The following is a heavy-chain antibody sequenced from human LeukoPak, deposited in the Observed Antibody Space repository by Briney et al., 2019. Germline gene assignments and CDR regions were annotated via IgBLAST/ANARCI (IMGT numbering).Heavy chain of an antibody. D-gene: IGHD5-18*01. CDR2: ISSSSSFI. CDR3: ARDRSRGLLDAFDI. Sequence: GGSLRLSCAASGFTFSDYEMNLVRQAPGKGLEWVSSISSSSSFIYYADSVKGRFTISRDNAKNSLYLQMNSLRAEDTAVYYCARDRSRGLLDAFDIWGQGTMVTVSS. V-gene: IGHV3-21*01. J-gene: IGHJ3*02. CDR1: GFTFSDYE.